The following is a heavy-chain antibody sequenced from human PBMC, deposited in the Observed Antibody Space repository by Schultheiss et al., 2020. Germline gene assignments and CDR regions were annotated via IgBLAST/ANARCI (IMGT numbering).Heavy chain of an antibody. CDR3: ARDRVFGDDSNFDY. J-gene: IGHJ4*02. V-gene: IGHV3-66*01. Sequence: GGSLRLSCAASGFTFSDYYMSWIRQAPGKGLEWVSVIYSGGSTYYADSVKGRFTISRDNSKNTLYLQMNSLRAEDTAVYYCARDRVFGDDSNFDYWGQGTLVTVSS. CDR1: GFTFSDYY. D-gene: IGHD4-17*01. CDR2: IYSGGST.